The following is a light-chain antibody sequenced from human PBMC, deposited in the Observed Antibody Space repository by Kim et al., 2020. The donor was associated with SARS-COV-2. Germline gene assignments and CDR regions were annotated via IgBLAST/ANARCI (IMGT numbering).Light chain of an antibody. CDR1: SNDVGCYDF. CDR2: DVT. J-gene: IGLJ2*01. CDR3: SSYAAFNNLI. Sequence: QSVTISCTGTSNDVGCYDFVSWYQQYPGKAPKLMIYDVTKRPSGVPHRFSGSKSGNTASLSVSGLQAEDEATYYCSSYAAFNNLIFGGGTQLTVL. V-gene: IGLV2-8*01.